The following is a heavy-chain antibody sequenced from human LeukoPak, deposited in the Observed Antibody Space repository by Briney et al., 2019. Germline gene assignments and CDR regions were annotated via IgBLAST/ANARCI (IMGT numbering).Heavy chain of an antibody. CDR2: IYFSGST. CDR1: GGSINTNTYY. D-gene: IGHD1-26*01. Sequence: PSETLSLTCTVSGGSINTNTYYWGWVRQPPGKGLEWVGCIYFSGSTYYNQSLKSRVTIYVDTSKSQVSLKLSSVTAADTAVYYCASPSTWELSDLDHWGQGILVTVSS. J-gene: IGHJ4*02. V-gene: IGHV4-39*01. CDR3: ASPSTWELSDLDH.